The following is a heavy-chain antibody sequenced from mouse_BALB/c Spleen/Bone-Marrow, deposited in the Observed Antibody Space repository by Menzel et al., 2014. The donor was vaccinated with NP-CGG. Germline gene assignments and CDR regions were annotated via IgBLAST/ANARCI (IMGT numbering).Heavy chain of an antibody. CDR3: ARDGYDVGGALDY. V-gene: IGHV5-12-2*01. Sequence: EVKLVESGGGLVQPGGSLKLSCAASGFTFSYYTMSWVRQTPEKRLEWVAYISNGGSSTYHPDTVKGRFTISRDNAKNTLYLQMSSLKSEDTAMYYCARDGYDVGGALDYWGQGTSDTVSS. CDR2: ISNGGSST. D-gene: IGHD2-2*01. J-gene: IGHJ4*01. CDR1: GFTFSYYT.